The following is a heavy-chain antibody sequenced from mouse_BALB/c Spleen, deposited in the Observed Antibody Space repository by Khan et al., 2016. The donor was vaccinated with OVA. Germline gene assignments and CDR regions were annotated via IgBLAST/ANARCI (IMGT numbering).Heavy chain of an antibody. D-gene: IGHD2-1*01. J-gene: IGHJ1*01. CDR1: GSSIPSDYA. CDR3: ARDGNWYFDV. V-gene: IGHV3-2*02. CDR2: IRNSGNT. Sequence: EVKLLESGPGLVKPSQSLALTCTVSGSSIPSDYAWNWIRQFPGSKLEWMGYIRNSGNTSYNPSLKSRITITRDTSKNQFFLQLNSVTTEDTATDYCARDGNWYFDVWGAGTTVTVSS.